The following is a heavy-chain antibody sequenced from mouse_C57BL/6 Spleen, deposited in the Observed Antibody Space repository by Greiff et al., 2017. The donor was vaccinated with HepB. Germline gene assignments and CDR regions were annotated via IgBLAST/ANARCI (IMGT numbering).Heavy chain of an antibody. Sequence: QVQLQQSGAELARPGASVKMSCKASGYTFTSYTMHWVKQRPGQGLEWIGYINPSSGYTKYNQKFKDKATLTADKSSSTAYMQLSSLTSEDSAVYYCARGYDYDGYFDVWGTGTTVTVSS. V-gene: IGHV1-4*01. CDR1: GYTFTSYT. CDR2: INPSSGYT. D-gene: IGHD2-4*01. J-gene: IGHJ1*03. CDR3: ARGYDYDGYFDV.